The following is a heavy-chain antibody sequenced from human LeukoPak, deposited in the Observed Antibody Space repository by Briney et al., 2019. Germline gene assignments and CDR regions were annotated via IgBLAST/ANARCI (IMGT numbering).Heavy chain of an antibody. CDR3: ARSSGYDFWFDP. V-gene: IGHV4-31*03. Sequence: SQTLSLTCTVSGGSISSGGYYWSRIRQHPGKGLEWIGYIYYSGSTYYNPSLKSRVTISVDTSKNQFSLKLSSVTAADTAVYYCARSSGYDFWFDPWGQGTLVTVSS. CDR2: IYYSGST. J-gene: IGHJ5*02. D-gene: IGHD5-12*01. CDR1: GGSISSGGYY.